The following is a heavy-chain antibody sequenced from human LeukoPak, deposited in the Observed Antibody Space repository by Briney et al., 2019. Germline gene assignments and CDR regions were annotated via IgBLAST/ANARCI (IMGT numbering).Heavy chain of an antibody. D-gene: IGHD3-16*01. CDR2: ISSSSSYI. V-gene: IGHV3-21*01. J-gene: IGHJ4*02. CDR1: GFTFSSYS. Sequence: GGSLRLSCAASGFTFSSYSMNWVRHAPGKGLEWVSSISSSSSYIYYADAVKGRFTISRDNAKNSLYVQMNSLRAEATAVYYCARGQKYLWSLKDYWGQGTRVTVSS. CDR3: ARGQKYLWSLKDY.